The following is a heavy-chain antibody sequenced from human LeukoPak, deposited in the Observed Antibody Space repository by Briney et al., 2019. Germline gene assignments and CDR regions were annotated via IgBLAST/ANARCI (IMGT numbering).Heavy chain of an antibody. J-gene: IGHJ4*02. CDR3: ARGYDILTGYYWGPFDY. CDR1: GYTLTELS. V-gene: IGHV1-24*01. Sequence: ASVTVSCKVSGYTLTELSMHWVRQAPGKGLEWMGGFDPEDGETIYAQKFQGRVTMTEDTSTDTAYMELSSLRSEDTAVYYCARGYDILTGYYWGPFDYWGQGTLVTVSS. CDR2: FDPEDGET. D-gene: IGHD3-9*01.